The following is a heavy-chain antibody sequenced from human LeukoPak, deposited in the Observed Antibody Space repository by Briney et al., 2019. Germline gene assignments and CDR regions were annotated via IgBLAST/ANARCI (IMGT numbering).Heavy chain of an antibody. V-gene: IGHV1-18*04. CDR2: ISAYNGNT. D-gene: IGHD3-9*01. J-gene: IGHJ5*02. CDR3: ARGRNYDILTGYSNWFDP. Sequence: VASVKVSCKASGYTFTSYGISWVRQAPGRGLEWMGWISAYNGNTNYAQKLQGRVTMTTDTSTSTAYMELRSLRSDDTAVYYCARGRNYDILTGYSNWFDPWGQGTLVTVSS. CDR1: GYTFTSYG.